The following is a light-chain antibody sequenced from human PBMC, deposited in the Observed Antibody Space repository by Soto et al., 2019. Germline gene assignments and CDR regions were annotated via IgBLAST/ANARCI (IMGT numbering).Light chain of an antibody. V-gene: IGLV2-14*01. CDR2: AVS. CDR3: SSYTSDSSYV. Sequence: QSVLTQPASVSGSPGQSITFSCTGTSSDVGLYDYVSWYQQHPGKAPQLMIYAVSNRPSGVSNRFSASRSGNTASLFISGLQAEDEADYYCSSYTSDSSYVFXSGTKVTVL. CDR1: SSDVGLYDY. J-gene: IGLJ1*01.